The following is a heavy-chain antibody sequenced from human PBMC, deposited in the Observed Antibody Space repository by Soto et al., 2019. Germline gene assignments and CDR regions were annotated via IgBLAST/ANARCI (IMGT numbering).Heavy chain of an antibody. Sequence: QVQLVQSGAEVKKPGASVKVSCKASGYTFTSYGISWVRQAPGQGLEWMGWISAYNGNTNYAQKLQGRVTMTTDTSTSTAYMELRSLRSDDTAVYYCARETYYDFWSGYSGPYYYYGMDIWGQGTTVTVSS. CDR2: ISAYNGNT. CDR1: GYTFTSYG. D-gene: IGHD3-3*01. V-gene: IGHV1-18*01. CDR3: ARETYYDFWSGYSGPYYYYGMDI. J-gene: IGHJ6*02.